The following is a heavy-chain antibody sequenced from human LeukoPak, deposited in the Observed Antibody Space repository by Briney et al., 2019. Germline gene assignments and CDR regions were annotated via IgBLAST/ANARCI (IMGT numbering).Heavy chain of an antibody. J-gene: IGHJ3*02. Sequence: GASVKVSCKASGGTFSSYAISWVRQAPGQGLEWMGGIIPIFGTANYAQKFQGRVTITADESTSTAYMELSSLRSEDTAVYYCSRAPPAYYYDSSEYEAFDIWGQGTMVTVSS. CDR2: IIPIFGTA. V-gene: IGHV1-69*13. D-gene: IGHD3-22*01. CDR3: SRAPPAYYYDSSEYEAFDI. CDR1: GGTFSSYA.